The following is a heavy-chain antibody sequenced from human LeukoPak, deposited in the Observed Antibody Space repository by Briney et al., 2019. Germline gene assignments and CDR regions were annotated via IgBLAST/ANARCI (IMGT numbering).Heavy chain of an antibody. D-gene: IGHD5-18*01. V-gene: IGHV4-30-2*01. CDR3: ARARGYSYGYFDY. J-gene: IGHJ4*02. Sequence: PSETLSLTCAVSGGSISSGGYSWSWIRQPPGKGLEWIGYIYHSGSTYYNPCLKSRVTISVDRSMNQFSLKLSSVTAADTAVYYCARARGYSYGYFDYWGQGTLVTVSS. CDR2: IYHSGST. CDR1: GGSISSGGYS.